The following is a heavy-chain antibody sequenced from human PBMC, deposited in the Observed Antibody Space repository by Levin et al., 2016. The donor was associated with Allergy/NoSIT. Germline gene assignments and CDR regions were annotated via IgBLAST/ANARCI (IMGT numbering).Heavy chain of an antibody. J-gene: IGHJ6*03. D-gene: IGHD6-19*01. CDR3: ARGRELAVAGQGDYYYYMDV. V-gene: IGHV4-34*01. Sequence: WIRQPPGKGLEWIGEINHSGSTNYNPSLKSRVTISVDTSKNQFSLKLSSVTAADTAVYYCARGRELAVAGQGDYYYYMDVWGKGTTVTVSS. CDR2: INHSGST.